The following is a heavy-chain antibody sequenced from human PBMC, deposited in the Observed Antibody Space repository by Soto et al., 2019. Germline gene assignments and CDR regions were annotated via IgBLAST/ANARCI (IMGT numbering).Heavy chain of an antibody. CDR2: ITSSSSTI. D-gene: IGHD2-8*01. Sequence: EVQLVESGGGLVQPGGSLRLSCAASGFTFSKYSMNWVRQAPGKGLEWISYITSSSSTIYYADSVKGRFTISRDNAKNSLYMQVNSLRDEDTAMYYCARDNGMASSFDPWGQGTLVTVSS. J-gene: IGHJ5*02. V-gene: IGHV3-48*02. CDR3: ARDNGMASSFDP. CDR1: GFTFSKYS.